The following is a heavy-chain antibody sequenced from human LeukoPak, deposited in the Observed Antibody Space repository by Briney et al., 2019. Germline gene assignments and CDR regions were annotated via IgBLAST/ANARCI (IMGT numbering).Heavy chain of an antibody. CDR3: ARGGTQSIIVAVPAGLNFDY. Sequence: SETLSLTCAVYGGSFSGYYWSWIRQPPGKGLEWIGEINHSGSTNYNPSLKSRVTISVDTSKNQFSLKLSSVTAADTAVYYCARGGTQSIIVAVPAGLNFDYWGQGTLVTVSS. CDR2: INHSGST. D-gene: IGHD2-2*01. CDR1: GGSFSGYY. V-gene: IGHV4-34*01. J-gene: IGHJ4*02.